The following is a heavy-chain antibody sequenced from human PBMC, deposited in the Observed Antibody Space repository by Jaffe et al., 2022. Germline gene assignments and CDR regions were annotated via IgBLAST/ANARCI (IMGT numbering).Heavy chain of an antibody. J-gene: IGHJ4*02. Sequence: EVQLLESGGGLVQPGGSLRLSCAASGFTFTSYAMNWVRQAPGRGLEWVSTISGSGGRTYYADSVKGRFTISRDNSKNTLYLQMNSLRGEDTAVYYCAKEDCSSTSCIGNFDYWGQGTLVTVSS. CDR3: AKEDCSSTSCIGNFDY. V-gene: IGHV3-23*01. D-gene: IGHD2-2*01. CDR2: ISGSGGRT. CDR1: GFTFTSYA.